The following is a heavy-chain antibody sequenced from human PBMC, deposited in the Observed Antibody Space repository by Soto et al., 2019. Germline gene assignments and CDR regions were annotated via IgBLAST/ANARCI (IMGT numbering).Heavy chain of an antibody. V-gene: IGHV2-5*02. Sequence: QITLKESGPTLVKPTQTLTLTCTFSGFSLTTSGVGVGWIRQPPGKALEWLALTYWDDDNRYSPSLKSRRTITKDTSRNRVVLTMTNIDPVDTATYFCAHRDGVGEFDSWGQGTLVTVSS. CDR2: TYWDDDN. CDR1: GFSLTTSGVG. CDR3: AHRDGVGEFDS. J-gene: IGHJ5*01. D-gene: IGHD3-10*01.